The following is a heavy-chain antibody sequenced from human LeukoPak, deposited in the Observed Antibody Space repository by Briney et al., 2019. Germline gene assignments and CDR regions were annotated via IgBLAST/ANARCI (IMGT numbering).Heavy chain of an antibody. D-gene: IGHD1-26*01. J-gene: IGHJ3*02. V-gene: IGHV3-30*02. Sequence: GSLRLSCAASGFTFSSYGMHWVRQAPGKGLEWVAFIRYDGSNKYYADSVKGRFTISRDNSKNTLYLQMNSLRAEDTAVYYCARDRQYSGSYYDAFDIWGQGTMVTVSS. CDR2: IRYDGSNK. CDR3: ARDRQYSGSYYDAFDI. CDR1: GFTFSSYG.